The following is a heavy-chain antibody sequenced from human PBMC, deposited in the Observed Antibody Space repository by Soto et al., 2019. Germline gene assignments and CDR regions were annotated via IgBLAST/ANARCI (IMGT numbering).Heavy chain of an antibody. CDR2: IKSKTDGGTT. V-gene: IGHV3-15*07. Sequence: GGSLRLSCAASGFTFSNAWMNWVRQAPGKGLEWVGRIKSKTDGGTTDYAAPVKGRFTISRDDSKNTLYLQMNSLKTEDTAVYYCTTHRSGWYVPDQCWGQGTLVTVSS. CDR1: GFTFSNAW. J-gene: IGHJ4*02. CDR3: TTHRSGWYVPDQC. D-gene: IGHD6-19*01.